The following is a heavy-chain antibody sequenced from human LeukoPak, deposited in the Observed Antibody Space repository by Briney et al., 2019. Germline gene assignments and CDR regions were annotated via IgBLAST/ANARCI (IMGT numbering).Heavy chain of an antibody. J-gene: IGHJ4*02. Sequence: GGSLRLSCAASGFTFSTYEMNWVRQAPGKGLEWASYISSRGSTIYYADSVKGRFTISRDNAKNSLYLQMDSLRAEDTAVYYCATDSPETAAFDYWGQGTLVTVSS. CDR2: ISSRGSTI. V-gene: IGHV3-48*03. D-gene: IGHD1-1*01. CDR3: ATDSPETAAFDY. CDR1: GFTFSTYE.